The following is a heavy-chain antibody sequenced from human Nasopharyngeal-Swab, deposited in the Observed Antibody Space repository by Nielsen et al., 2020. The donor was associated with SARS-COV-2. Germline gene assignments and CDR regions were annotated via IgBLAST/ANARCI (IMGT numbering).Heavy chain of an antibody. Sequence: SETLSLTCTVSGGSISSSSYYWGWLRQPPGKGLEWIGSIYYSGSTYYNPSLKSRVTISVDTSKNQFSLKLSSVTAADTAVYYCAATSVLRFLEWLNNRFDPWGQGTLVTVSS. CDR1: GGSISSSSYY. D-gene: IGHD3-3*01. CDR3: AATSVLRFLEWLNNRFDP. V-gene: IGHV4-39*01. J-gene: IGHJ5*02. CDR2: IYYSGST.